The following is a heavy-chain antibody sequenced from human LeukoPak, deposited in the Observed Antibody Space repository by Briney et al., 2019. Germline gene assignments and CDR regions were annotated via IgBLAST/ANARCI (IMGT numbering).Heavy chain of an antibody. D-gene: IGHD3-9*01. CDR3: ARGLVYYDILTGYYTYYFDY. CDR2: INPNSGGT. CDR1: GYTFTGYY. Sequence: ASVKVSCKASGYTFTGYYLHWVRQAPGQGLEWMGWINPNSGGTNYAQKFQGRVTMTRDTSISTAYMELSRLRSDDTAVYYCARGLVYYDILTGYYTYYFDYWGQGTLVTVSS. V-gene: IGHV1-2*02. J-gene: IGHJ4*02.